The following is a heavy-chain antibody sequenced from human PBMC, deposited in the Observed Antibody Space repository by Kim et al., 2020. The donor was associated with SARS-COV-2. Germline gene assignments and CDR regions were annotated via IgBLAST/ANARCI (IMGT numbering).Heavy chain of an antibody. CDR2: ISYDGSNK. D-gene: IGHD5-12*01. CDR3: AKAPPLSDIVATITLVP. Sequence: GGSLRLSCAASGFTFSSYGMHWVRQAPGKGLEWVAVISYDGSNKYYADSVKGRFTISRDNSKNTLYLQMNSLRAEDTAVYYCAKAPPLSDIVATITLVPWGQGTLVTVSS. CDR1: GFTFSSYG. V-gene: IGHV3-30*18. J-gene: IGHJ5*02.